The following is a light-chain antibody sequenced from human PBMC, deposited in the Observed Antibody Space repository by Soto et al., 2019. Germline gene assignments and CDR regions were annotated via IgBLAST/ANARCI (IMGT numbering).Light chain of an antibody. CDR1: QSVSSY. V-gene: IGKV3-11*01. J-gene: IGKJ4*01. Sequence: EIVLTQSPATLSLSPGERATLSCRASQSVSSYLAWYQQKPGQAPRLLIYDAPNSATGIPARFSGSGSGTDFTLTISSLEPEDFAVYYCQQRSNWPPLTFGGGTKVEIK. CDR3: QQRSNWPPLT. CDR2: DAP.